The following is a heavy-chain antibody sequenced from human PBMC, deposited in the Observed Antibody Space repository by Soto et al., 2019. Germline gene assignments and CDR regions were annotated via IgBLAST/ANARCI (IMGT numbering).Heavy chain of an antibody. CDR2: IYYSGST. V-gene: IGHV4-59*01. D-gene: IGHD5-18*01. CDR1: GGSINSYY. Sequence: SETLSLTCTVSGGSINSYYWSWIRQPPGKGLEWIGYIYYSGSTNYNPSLKSRVTISVDTSKNQFSLKLSSVTAADTAVYYCARGEGRVDTAMVIGYYGMDVWGQGTTVTVSS. J-gene: IGHJ6*02. CDR3: ARGEGRVDTAMVIGYYGMDV.